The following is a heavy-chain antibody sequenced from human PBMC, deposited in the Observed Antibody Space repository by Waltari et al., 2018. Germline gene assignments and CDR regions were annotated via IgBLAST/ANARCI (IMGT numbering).Heavy chain of an antibody. CDR3: ARGRDCVGGSCYLDS. CDR2: IDGIGNYR. V-gene: IGHV3-21*06. Sequence: EVQMVESGGGLVKPGGSLRLSCVASGFTLSSYSMHWVRQAPGKGLELVSSIDGIGNYRVYRDSVKGRFTISRDNAKNSLFLQMDSLRVEDTAIYYCARGRDCVGGSCYLDSWGQGTLVTASS. J-gene: IGHJ4*02. D-gene: IGHD2-15*01. CDR1: GFTLSSYS.